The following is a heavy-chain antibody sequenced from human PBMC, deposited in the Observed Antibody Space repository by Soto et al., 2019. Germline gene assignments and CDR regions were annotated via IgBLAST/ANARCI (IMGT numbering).Heavy chain of an antibody. CDR2: TYYRSKWYN. J-gene: IGHJ5*02. CDR3: ARVAVAATGTNCFDP. D-gene: IGHD6-19*01. Sequence: SQTLSLTCAISGDSVSSNSAAWNWIRQSPSRGLEWLGRTYYRSKWYNDYAVSVNSRISINPDTSKNQFSLQLNSVTPEDTAVYLCARVAVAATGTNCFDPWGQGTLVTVSS. CDR1: GDSVSSNSAA. V-gene: IGHV6-1*01.